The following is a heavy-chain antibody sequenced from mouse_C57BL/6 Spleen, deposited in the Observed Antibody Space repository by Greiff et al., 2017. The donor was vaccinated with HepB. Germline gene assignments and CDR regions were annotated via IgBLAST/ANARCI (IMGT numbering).Heavy chain of an antibody. J-gene: IGHJ4*01. CDR3: ARRVVAKAMDY. CDR1: GYSFTGYY. CDR2: INPSTGGT. D-gene: IGHD1-1*01. V-gene: IGHV1-42*01. Sequence: VQLKQSGPELVKPGASVKISCKASGYSFTGYYMNWVKQSPEKSLEWIGEINPSTGGTTYNQKFKAKATLTVDKSSSTAYMQLKSLTSEDSAVYYCARRVVAKAMDYGGQGTSVTVSS.